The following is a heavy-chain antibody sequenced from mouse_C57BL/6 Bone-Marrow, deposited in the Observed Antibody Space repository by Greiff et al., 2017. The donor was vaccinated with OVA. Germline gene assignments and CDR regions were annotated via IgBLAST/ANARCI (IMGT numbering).Heavy chain of an antibody. CDR1: GFTFSSYA. Sequence: EVQLVESGGGLVKPGGSLKLSCAASGFTFSSYAMSWVRQTPEKRLEWVATISDGGSYTYYPDNVKGRFTISRDNAKNNLYLQMSHLKSEDTAMYYCARGNYGYGYWGQGTTLTVSS. CDR2: ISDGGSYT. J-gene: IGHJ2*01. CDR3: ARGNYGYGY. V-gene: IGHV5-4*01. D-gene: IGHD2-2*01.